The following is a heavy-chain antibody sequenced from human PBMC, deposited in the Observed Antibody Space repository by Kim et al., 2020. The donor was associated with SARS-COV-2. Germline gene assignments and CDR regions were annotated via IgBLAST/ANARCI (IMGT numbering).Heavy chain of an antibody. Sequence: RYSPSFQGQVTICADKSISTAYLQWSSLKASDTAMYYCANGYRGSGSADYWGQGTLVTVSS. CDR3: ANGYRGSGSADY. V-gene: IGHV5-51*01. J-gene: IGHJ4*02. D-gene: IGHD6-19*01.